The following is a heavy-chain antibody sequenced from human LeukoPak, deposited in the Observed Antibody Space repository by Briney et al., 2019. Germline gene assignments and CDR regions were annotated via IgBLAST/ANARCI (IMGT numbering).Heavy chain of an antibody. CDR1: GYTFTTYH. D-gene: IGHD3-10*01. J-gene: IGHJ3*02. Sequence: ASVKVSCKASGYTFTTYHMHWVRQAPGQGLEWMGTIDPSGGRTAYAQKFQGRVTVTSDTSTSTVYMELSSLRSEDTAVYYCARPAPTGVDAFDTWGQRTLVTVSS. V-gene: IGHV1-46*01. CDR3: ARPAPTGVDAFDT. CDR2: IDPSGGRT.